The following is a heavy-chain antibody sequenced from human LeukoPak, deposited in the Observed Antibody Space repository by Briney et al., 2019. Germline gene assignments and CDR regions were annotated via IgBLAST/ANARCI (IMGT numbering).Heavy chain of an antibody. D-gene: IGHD1-26*01. CDR2: TYYRSKWYN. CDR1: GDTVSSKSAA. J-gene: IGHJ4*02. CDR3: ARSPSGSHVDY. V-gene: IGHV6-1*01. Sequence: SQTLSLTCALSGDTVSSKSAAWNWLRQSPSRGLEWLGRTYYRSKWYNDYAVSVKIRITINPDTSKNQFSLQLNSVTPEDTAVYYCARSPSGSHVDYWGQGTLVTVSS.